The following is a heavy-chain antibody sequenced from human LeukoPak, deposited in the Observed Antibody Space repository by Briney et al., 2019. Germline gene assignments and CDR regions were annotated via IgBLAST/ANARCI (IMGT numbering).Heavy chain of an antibody. CDR3: ASGDFDC. V-gene: IGHV4-61*02. J-gene: IGHJ4*02. CDR1: GGSVSSSSYY. CDR2: IYNSGPT. Sequence: ASQTLSLTCTVSGGSVSSSSYYWSWIRQPAGKGLEWIGRIYNSGPTYYNPSLESRVTMSIDTSKNQFSLKLNSVTAADTAVYYCASGDFDCWGQGTLVTVSS.